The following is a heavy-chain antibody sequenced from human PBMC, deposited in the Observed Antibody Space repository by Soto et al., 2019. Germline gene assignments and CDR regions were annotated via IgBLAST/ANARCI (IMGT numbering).Heavy chain of an antibody. V-gene: IGHV4-31*03. Sequence: QVHLQESGPGLVKASQTLSLTCTVSGGSISGGGGYYWSWIRQHPGKGLEWIGYIYYSGSTYYNPSLKSRATISVDTSENQFSPKLSSVTAADTAVYYCARRASSGRDPFYFDYWGQGTLVAVSS. CDR1: GGSISGGGGYY. D-gene: IGHD6-6*01. CDR3: ARRASSGRDPFYFDY. J-gene: IGHJ4*02. CDR2: IYYSGST.